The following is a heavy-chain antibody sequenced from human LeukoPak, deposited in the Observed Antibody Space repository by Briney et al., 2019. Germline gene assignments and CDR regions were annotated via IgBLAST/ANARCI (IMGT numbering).Heavy chain of an antibody. CDR2: IVPIFGTA. CDR1: GYTFTSYG. V-gene: IGHV1-69*06. J-gene: IGHJ6*04. D-gene: IGHD2-2*01. CDR3: ARASARYCSSTSCQYYYGMDV. Sequence: SVKVSCKASGYTFTSYGISWVRQAPGQGLEWMGGIVPIFGTANYAQKFQGRVTITADKSTSTAYMELSSLRSEDTAVYYCARASARYCSSTSCQYYYGMDVWGKGTTVTVSS.